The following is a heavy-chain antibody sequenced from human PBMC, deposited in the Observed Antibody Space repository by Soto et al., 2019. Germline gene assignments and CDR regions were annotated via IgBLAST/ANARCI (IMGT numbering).Heavy chain of an antibody. J-gene: IGHJ4*02. CDR1: GFTFSSYA. Sequence: PGGSLRLSCAASGFTFSSYAMSWVRQAPGKGLEWVSAISGSGGSTYYADSVKGRFTISRDNSKNTLYLQMNSLRAEDTAVYYCAKDLYCSGGSCYPHQDFDYWGQGTLVTVSS. CDR2: ISGSGGST. CDR3: AKDLYCSGGSCYPHQDFDY. D-gene: IGHD2-15*01. V-gene: IGHV3-23*01.